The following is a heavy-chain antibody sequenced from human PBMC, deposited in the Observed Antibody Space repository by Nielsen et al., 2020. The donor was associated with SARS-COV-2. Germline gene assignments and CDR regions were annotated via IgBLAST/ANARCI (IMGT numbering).Heavy chain of an antibody. CDR1: GGSISSSSYY. J-gene: IGHJ4*02. CDR2: INHSGST. V-gene: IGHV4-39*07. D-gene: IGHD2-21*01. CDR3: ARGHSHPLYYFDY. Sequence: SETLSLTCTVSGGSISSSSYYWSWIRQPPGKGLEWIGEINHSGSTNYNPSLKSRVTISVDTSKNQFSLKLSSVTAADTAVYYCARGHSHPLYYFDYWGQGTLVTV.